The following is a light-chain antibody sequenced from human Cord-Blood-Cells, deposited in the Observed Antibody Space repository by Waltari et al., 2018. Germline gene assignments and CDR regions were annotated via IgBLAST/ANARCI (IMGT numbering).Light chain of an antibody. J-gene: IGKJ1*01. CDR3: QQYYSTPT. CDR1: QSVLYSSNNKNY. V-gene: IGKV4-1*01. Sequence: DIVMTQSPDSLAVSLGGRATINCKYSQSVLYSSNNKNYLAWYQQKPGQPPKLLIYWASTRESGVPDRFSGSGSGTDFTLTISSLQAEDVAVYYCQQYYSTPTFGQGTKVEIK. CDR2: WAS.